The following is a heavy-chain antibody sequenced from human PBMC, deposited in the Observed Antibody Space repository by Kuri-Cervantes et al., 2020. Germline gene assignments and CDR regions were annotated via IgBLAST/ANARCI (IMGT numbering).Heavy chain of an antibody. J-gene: IGHJ4*02. CDR3: TFRHYDFWSGRDY. CDR2: IKSKTDGGTT. D-gene: IGHD3-3*01. V-gene: IGHV3-15*01. Sequence: GESLKISCAASGFTFSSYAMSWVRQAPGKGLEWVGRIKSKTDGGTTDYAAPVKGRFTISRDDSKNTLSRQMNSLNAEDTAVYYCTFRHYDFWSGRDYWGQGTLVTVSS. CDR1: GFTFSSYA.